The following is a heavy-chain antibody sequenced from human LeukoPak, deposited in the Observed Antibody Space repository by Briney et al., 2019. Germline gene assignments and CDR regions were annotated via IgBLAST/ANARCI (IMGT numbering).Heavy chain of an antibody. CDR1: GFTFSSYA. CDR2: ISGSGGST. CDR3: AKSQYYSDSSGYYRH. V-gene: IGHV3-23*01. D-gene: IGHD3-22*01. J-gene: IGHJ4*02. Sequence: GGSLRLSRAASGFTFSSYAMSWVRLAPGKGLEWVSAISGSGGSTYYADSVKGRFTISRDNSKNTLYLQMNSLRAEDTAVYYCAKSQYYSDSSGYYRHWGQGTLVTVSS.